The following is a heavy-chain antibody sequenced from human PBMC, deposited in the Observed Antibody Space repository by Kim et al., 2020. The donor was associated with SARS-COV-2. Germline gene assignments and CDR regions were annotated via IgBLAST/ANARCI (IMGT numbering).Heavy chain of an antibody. CDR3: AKDFGGGLSAFDP. CDR2: IWYDGSNK. V-gene: IGHV3-33*06. D-gene: IGHD3-16*01. J-gene: IGHJ5*02. Sequence: GGSLRLSCAASGFTFSAHTFHWVRQAPGKGLEWVAVIWYDGSNKYYADSVKGRFTISRDNSKNTLYLQMNSLRAEDTAVYYCAKDFGGGLSAFDPWGQGTLVTVSS. CDR1: GFTFSAHT.